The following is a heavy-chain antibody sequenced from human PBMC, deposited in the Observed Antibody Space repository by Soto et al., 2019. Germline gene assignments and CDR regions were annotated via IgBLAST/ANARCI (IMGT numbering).Heavy chain of an antibody. CDR2: ISGSGGST. CDR1: GFTFSSYA. CDR3: AKDYAEGIAAAGPFDY. D-gene: IGHD6-13*01. J-gene: IGHJ4*02. V-gene: IGHV3-23*01. Sequence: GGSLRLSCAASGFTFSSYAMSWVRQAPGKGLEWVSAISGSGGSTYYADSVKGRFTISRDNSKNTLYLQMNSLRAEDTAVYYCAKDYAEGIAAAGPFDYWGQGTLVTVSS.